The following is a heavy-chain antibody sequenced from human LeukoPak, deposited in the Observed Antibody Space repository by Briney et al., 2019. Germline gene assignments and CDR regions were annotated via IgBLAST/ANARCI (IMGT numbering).Heavy chain of an antibody. Sequence: GGSLRLSCADSGFTFSDYYMNWIRQAPGKGLEWVSYISNDGSSMYYADSVKGRFTISRDNARNSLYLQINSLRAEDTAVYYCARKQASVPGDYWGQGTLVTVSS. J-gene: IGHJ4*02. V-gene: IGHV3-11*01. D-gene: IGHD2-21*01. CDR3: ARKQASVPGDY. CDR2: ISNDGSSM. CDR1: GFTFSDYY.